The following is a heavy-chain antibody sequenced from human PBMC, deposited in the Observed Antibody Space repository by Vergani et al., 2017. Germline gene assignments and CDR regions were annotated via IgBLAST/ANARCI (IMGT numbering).Heavy chain of an antibody. CDR3: AKEGVEKDAFDI. D-gene: IGHD3-3*01. CDR1: GFTFDDYA. Sequence: EVQLVESGGGLVQPGRSLILSCAASGFTFDDYAMHLVRQAPGKGLEWVSGISWNSGSIGYADSVKGRFTISRDNAKNSLYLQMNSLRAEDTALYYCAKEGVEKDAFDIWGQGTMVTVSS. CDR2: ISWNSGSI. J-gene: IGHJ3*02. V-gene: IGHV3-9*01.